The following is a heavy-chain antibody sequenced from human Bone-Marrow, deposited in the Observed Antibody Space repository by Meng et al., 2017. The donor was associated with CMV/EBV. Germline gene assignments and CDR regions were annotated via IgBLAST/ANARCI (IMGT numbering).Heavy chain of an antibody. CDR1: GFTLSSYA. CDR2: LSGSGGST. J-gene: IGHJ4*02. CDR3: ARGKGELLLDY. D-gene: IGHD1-26*01. Sequence: GESLKISCVASGFTLSSYAMSWVRQAPGKGLEWVSALSGSGGSTHYVDSVKGRFTISRDNSKNTLYLQMNSLRAEDTAVYYCARGKGELLLDYWGQGALVTVSS. V-gene: IGHV3-23*01.